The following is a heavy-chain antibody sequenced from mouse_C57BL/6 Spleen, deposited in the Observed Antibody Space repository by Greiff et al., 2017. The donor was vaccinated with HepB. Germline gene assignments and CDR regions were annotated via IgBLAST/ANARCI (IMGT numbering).Heavy chain of an antibody. CDR1: GYAFTNYL. V-gene: IGHV1-54*01. J-gene: IGHJ2*01. D-gene: IGHD2-3*01. CDR2: INPGSGGT. CDR3: ARDCYDGYHLDY. Sequence: QVQLQQSGAELVRPGTSVKVSCKASGYAFTNYLIEWVKQRPGQGLEWIGVINPGSGGTNYNEKFKGKATLTADKSSSTAYMQLSSLTSEDSAVYFCARDCYDGYHLDYWGQGTTLTVSS.